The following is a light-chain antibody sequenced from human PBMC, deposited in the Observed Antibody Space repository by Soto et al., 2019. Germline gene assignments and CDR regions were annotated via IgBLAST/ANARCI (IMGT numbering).Light chain of an antibody. V-gene: IGKV3-20*01. CDR1: QNVDTNY. Sequence: EIVLTQSPGTLSLSPGERATLSCRASQNVDTNYLAWYHQKPGQPPRLLIYAASNRATGIPDRFSGTGSGTDFTLTINMLEPGDFAVYYCQHYDTSSYTFGQGTKLEI. CDR3: QHYDTSSYT. CDR2: AAS. J-gene: IGKJ2*01.